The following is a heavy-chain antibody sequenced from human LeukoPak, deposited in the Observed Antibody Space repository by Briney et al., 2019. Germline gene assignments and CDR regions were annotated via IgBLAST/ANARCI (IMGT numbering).Heavy chain of an antibody. Sequence: GESLKISCKGSGYSFTSYWIGWVRQMPGKGLEWMGIIYPGDSDTRYSPSFQGQVTISADKSISTAYLQWSSLKASDTAMYYCARHGAYYGSGSYSYNYYYYMDVWGKGTTVTISS. V-gene: IGHV5-51*01. D-gene: IGHD3-10*01. CDR1: GYSFTSYW. J-gene: IGHJ6*03. CDR3: ARHGAYYGSGSYSYNYYYYMDV. CDR2: IYPGDSDT.